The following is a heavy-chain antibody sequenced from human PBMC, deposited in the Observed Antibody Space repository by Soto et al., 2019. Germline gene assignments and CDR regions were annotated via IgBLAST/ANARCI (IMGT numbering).Heavy chain of an antibody. V-gene: IGHV3-48*01. CDR3: TRGYTGYAQAGLDS. Sequence: EVQLVESGGGLVQPGGSLRLSCAASGFTFSIYSMNWVRQAPGKGLEWVSYITSSGSATYYADTVKGRFTISRDNAKNSLYPQMNSLRAEDTAVYYCTRGYTGYAQAGLDSWGQGTLVTVSA. D-gene: IGHD5-12*01. CDR2: ITSSGSAT. J-gene: IGHJ4*02. CDR1: GFTFSIYS.